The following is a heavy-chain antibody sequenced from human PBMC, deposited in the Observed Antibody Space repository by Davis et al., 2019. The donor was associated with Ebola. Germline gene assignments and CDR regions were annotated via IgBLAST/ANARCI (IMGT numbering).Heavy chain of an antibody. D-gene: IGHD3-3*01. CDR1: GGSISSYY. V-gene: IGHV4-59*01. CDR2: IYYSGST. J-gene: IGHJ4*02. CDR3: ARVRMVFGVVIMDY. Sequence: PSETLSLTCTVSGGSISSYYWSWIRQPPGKGLEWIGYIYYSGSTNYNPSLKSRVTISVDTSKNQFSLKLSSVTAADTAVYYCARVRMVFGVVIMDYWGQGTLVTVSS.